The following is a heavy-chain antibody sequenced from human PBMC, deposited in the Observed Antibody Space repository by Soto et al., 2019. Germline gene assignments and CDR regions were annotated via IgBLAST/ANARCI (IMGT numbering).Heavy chain of an antibody. D-gene: IGHD3-10*01. CDR3: ASFLGPPLWFGELLSKRHY. Sequence: GGSLRLSCAASGFTFSSYWMSWVRQAPGKGLEWVANIKQDGSEKYYVDSVKGRFTISRDNAKNSLYLQMNSLRAEDTAVYYCASFLGPPLWFGELLSKRHYWGQGTLVTVSS. CDR1: GFTFSSYW. J-gene: IGHJ4*02. CDR2: IKQDGSEK. V-gene: IGHV3-7*05.